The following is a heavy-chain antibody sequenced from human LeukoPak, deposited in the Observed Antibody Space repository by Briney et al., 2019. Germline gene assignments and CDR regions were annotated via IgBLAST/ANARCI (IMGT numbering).Heavy chain of an antibody. CDR1: GASISSHY. J-gene: IGHJ4*02. D-gene: IGHD5-18*01. V-gene: IGHV4-59*11. CDR3: ATLKRGSIYGYFDF. CDR2: LLDSVNT. Sequence: SETLSLTCTVSGASISSHYWSWLRQPPGKGLEWIAYLLDSVNTKDNPSLQSRLTLSADTSKNQFSLRLSSVTAADTAVYYCATLKRGSIYGYFDFWGQGIKVTVSS.